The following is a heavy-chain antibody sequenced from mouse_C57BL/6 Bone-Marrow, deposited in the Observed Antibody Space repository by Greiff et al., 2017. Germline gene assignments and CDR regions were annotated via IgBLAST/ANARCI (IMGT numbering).Heavy chain of an antibody. Sequence: QVQLQQPGAELVMPGASVKLSCKASGYTFTSYWMHWVKQRPGQGLEWIGEIDPSDSYTNYNQKFKGKSTLTVDKSSSTDYMQLSSLTSEDSAVYYYAKEVYYGSSYDWYFDVWGTGTTVTVSA. CDR1: GYTFTSYW. CDR3: AKEVYYGSSYDWYFDV. D-gene: IGHD1-1*01. J-gene: IGHJ1*03. CDR2: IDPSDSYT. V-gene: IGHV1-69*01.